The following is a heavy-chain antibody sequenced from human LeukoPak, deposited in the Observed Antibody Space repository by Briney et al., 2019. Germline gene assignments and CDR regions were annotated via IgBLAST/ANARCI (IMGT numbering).Heavy chain of an antibody. Sequence: ASVMVSCKAFGDTFSDYHVHWVRQAPGLGAQGLEWMGWVTPSSGWRRYSQQFQGRVAMTFDTSTSTVYMELTSLTSDDTGIYFCATIGVSGSYRDFAQWGQGPLVRVSS. J-gene: IGHJ4*02. CDR1: GDTFSDYH. CDR3: ATIGVSGSYRDFAQ. CDR2: VTPSSGWR. D-gene: IGHD1-26*01. V-gene: IGHV1-2*02.